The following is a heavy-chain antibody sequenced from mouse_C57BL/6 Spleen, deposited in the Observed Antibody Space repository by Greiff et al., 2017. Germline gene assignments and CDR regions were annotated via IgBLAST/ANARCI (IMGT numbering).Heavy chain of an antibody. D-gene: IGHD2-5*01. V-gene: IGHV1-69*01. J-gene: IGHJ4*01. CDR3: ARRDYSNLYAMDY. CDR2: IDPSDSYT. Sequence: QVQLQQPGAELVMPGASVKLSCKASGYTFTSYWMHWVKQRPGQGLEWIGEIDPSDSYTNYNQKFKGKSTLTVDKSSSTAYMQLSSLTSEDSAVYYCARRDYSNLYAMDYWGQGTSFTVSS. CDR1: GYTFTSYW.